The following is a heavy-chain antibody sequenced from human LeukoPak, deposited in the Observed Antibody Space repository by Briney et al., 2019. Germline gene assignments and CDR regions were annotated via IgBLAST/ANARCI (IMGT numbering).Heavy chain of an antibody. V-gene: IGHV1-69*10. CDR1: GGTFSDYA. Sequence: ASVKVSCKASGGTFSDYALNWVRQAPGQGLEWMGVFIPILGTANSTQKFQGRVTITADLSTNTVYMELSSLGSEDTAVYFCAGIPVFGVVLHQEPVWGKGTTVTVSS. CDR3: AGIPVFGVVLHQEPV. CDR2: FIPILGTA. J-gene: IGHJ6*04. D-gene: IGHD3-3*01.